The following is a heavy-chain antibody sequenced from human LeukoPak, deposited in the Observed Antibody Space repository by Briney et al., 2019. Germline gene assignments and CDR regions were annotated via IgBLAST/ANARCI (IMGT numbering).Heavy chain of an antibody. D-gene: IGHD2-15*01. J-gene: IGHJ4*02. CDR1: GFTFSSYA. Sequence: PGGSLRLSCAASGFTFSSYAMSWVRQPPGKGLEWVSAISGSGGSTYYADSVKGRFTISRDNSKNTLYLQMNSLRAEDAAVYYCAKERDIVVVVAATLDYWGQGTLVTVSS. V-gene: IGHV3-23*01. CDR3: AKERDIVVVVAATLDY. CDR2: ISGSGGST.